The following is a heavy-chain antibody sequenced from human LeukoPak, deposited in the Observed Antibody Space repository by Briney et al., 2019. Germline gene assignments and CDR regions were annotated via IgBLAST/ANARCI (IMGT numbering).Heavy chain of an antibody. CDR3: ARNIVLMVYAIEGGNWFDP. D-gene: IGHD2-8*01. Sequence: KPSETLSLTCTASGGSISSSSYYWGWIRQPPGKGLEWIGSIYYSGSTYYNPSLKSRVTISVDTSKNQFSLKLSSVTAADTAVYYCARNIVLMVYAIEGGNWFDPWGQGTLVTVSS. V-gene: IGHV4-39*07. CDR2: IYYSGST. J-gene: IGHJ5*02. CDR1: GGSISSSSYY.